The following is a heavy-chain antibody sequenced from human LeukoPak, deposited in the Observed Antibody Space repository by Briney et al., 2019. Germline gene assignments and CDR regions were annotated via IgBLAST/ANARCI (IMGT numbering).Heavy chain of an antibody. J-gene: IGHJ4*02. CDR3: AKQLGYCSDGSCYFPY. Sequence: GGSLRLSCAASGFTFSSSAMSWVRQAPGKGLEWVSAISNNGGYTYYADSVQGRYTISRDNSKSTLCLQMNSLRAEDTAVYYCAKQLGYCSDGSCYFPYWGQGTLVTVSS. V-gene: IGHV3-23*01. CDR2: ISNNGGYT. CDR1: GFTFSSSA. D-gene: IGHD2-15*01.